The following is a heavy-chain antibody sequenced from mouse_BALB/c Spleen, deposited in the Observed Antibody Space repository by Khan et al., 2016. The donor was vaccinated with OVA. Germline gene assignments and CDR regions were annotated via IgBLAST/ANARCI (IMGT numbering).Heavy chain of an antibody. CDR1: GYTFTTYV. J-gene: IGHJ4*01. Sequence: VRLQQSGPELVKPGASVKMSCKASGYTFTTYVIHWVKQKPGQDLEWFGYINPYNDDTKYNAKFKGKATLTSDKSSTTAYMEFSSLTSEDSAVYYCARGMGLLRGAMDYWGQGTSVTVSS. CDR2: INPYNDDT. D-gene: IGHD2-3*01. V-gene: IGHV1S136*01. CDR3: ARGMGLLRGAMDY.